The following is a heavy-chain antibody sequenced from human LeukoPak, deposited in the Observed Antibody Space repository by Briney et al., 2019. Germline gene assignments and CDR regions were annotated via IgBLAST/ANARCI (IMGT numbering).Heavy chain of an antibody. Sequence: PGGSLRLSCEASGFTFSADAMTWVRQAPGRGLEWVSYISSSSSIYYGDSVKGRFTRSRDNAKNSLYLQMNSLRAEDTAVYYCAREYSSSSGRCFDSWGQGTLVTVSA. V-gene: IGHV3-69-1*02. D-gene: IGHD6-6*01. J-gene: IGHJ4*02. CDR1: GFTFSADA. CDR2: ISSSSSI. CDR3: AREYSSSSGRCFDS.